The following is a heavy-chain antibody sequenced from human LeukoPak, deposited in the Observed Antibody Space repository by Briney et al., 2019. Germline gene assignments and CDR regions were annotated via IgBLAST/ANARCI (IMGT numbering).Heavy chain of an antibody. V-gene: IGHV4-34*01. D-gene: IGHD1-26*01. CDR1: GGSFSGYY. J-gene: IGHJ4*02. CDR2: INHSGST. Sequence: PSETLSLTCAVYGGSFSGYYWSWIRQPPGKGLEWIGEINHSGSTNYNPSLKSRVTISVDTSKNQFSLKLSSVTAADTAVYYCARGVEGNPYYLDYWGQGTLVTVSS. CDR3: ARGVEGNPYYLDY.